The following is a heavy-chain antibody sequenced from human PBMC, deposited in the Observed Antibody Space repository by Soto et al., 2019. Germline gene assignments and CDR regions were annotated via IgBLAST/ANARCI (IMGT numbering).Heavy chain of an antibody. CDR3: ARVTESDDFDI. V-gene: IGHV4-4*02. Sequence: QVQLQESGPGLVKPSGTLSLTCAVSSGSISSINWWSWVRQPPGKGLEWIGEIHHRGSINYSPSLSSRLTISVYKSKNQFSLNLSYVTAADTAVYYCARVTESDDFDIWGQGTMVTVSS. CDR1: SGSISSINW. CDR2: IHHRGSI. J-gene: IGHJ3*02.